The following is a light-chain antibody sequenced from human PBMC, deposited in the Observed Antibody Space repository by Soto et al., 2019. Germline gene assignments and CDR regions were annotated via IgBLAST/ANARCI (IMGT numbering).Light chain of an antibody. V-gene: IGKV3-11*01. Sequence: EIVLTQSPATLSLSPGERATLSCRASQSVSSYLAWYQQKPGQAPRLLIYDASSRATGIPARFSGSGSETEFTLTISSLEPADFAVYYCQQRSNWPVTFGQGTRVEIK. CDR3: QQRSNWPVT. J-gene: IGKJ1*01. CDR1: QSVSSY. CDR2: DAS.